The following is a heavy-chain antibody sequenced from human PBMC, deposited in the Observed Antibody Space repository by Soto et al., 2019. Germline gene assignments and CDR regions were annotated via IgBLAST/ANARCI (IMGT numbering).Heavy chain of an antibody. CDR3: AGVRCRVITTNDFDY. V-gene: IGHV3-30-3*01. CDR2: ISYDGSNK. CDR1: GFTFSSYA. Sequence: PGGSLRLSCAASGFTFSSYAMHWVRQAPGKGLEWVAVISYDGSNKYYADSVKGRFTISRDNSKNTLYLQMNSLRAEDTVVYYCAGVRCRVITTNDFDYWGQGTLVTVSS. D-gene: IGHD3-22*01. J-gene: IGHJ4*02.